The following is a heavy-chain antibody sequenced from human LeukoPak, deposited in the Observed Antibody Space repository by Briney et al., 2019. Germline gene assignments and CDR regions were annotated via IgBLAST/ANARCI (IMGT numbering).Heavy chain of an antibody. D-gene: IGHD3-10*01. J-gene: IGHJ1*01. CDR3: ARDRVGPSLQH. V-gene: IGHV3-53*01. CDR1: GFTVSSNY. CDR2: IYSGGST. Sequence: GGSLRLSCAASGFTVSSNYMTWVRQAPGQGLEWVSVIYSGGSTYYADSVKGRFTISRDNSKNTLYLQMSSLRAEDTAVYYCARDRVGPSLQHWGQGTLVTVSS.